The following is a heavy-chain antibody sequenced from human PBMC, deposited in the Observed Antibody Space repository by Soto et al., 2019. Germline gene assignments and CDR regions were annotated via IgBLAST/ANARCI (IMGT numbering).Heavy chain of an antibody. D-gene: IGHD2-15*01. V-gene: IGHV4-34*01. CDR2: INHSGST. CDR1: GGSFSGYY. Sequence: QVQLQQWGAGLLKPSETLSLTCAVYGGSFSGYYWSWIRQPPGKGLEWIGEINHSGSTNYNPSLKSRVTTSVDTSKNRVSLKLSSVTAADTAVYYCARGGDCSGGSCYSHAFDIWGQGTMVTVSS. J-gene: IGHJ3*02. CDR3: ARGGDCSGGSCYSHAFDI.